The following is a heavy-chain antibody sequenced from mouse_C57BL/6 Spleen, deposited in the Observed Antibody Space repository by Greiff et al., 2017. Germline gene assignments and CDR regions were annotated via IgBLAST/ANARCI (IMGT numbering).Heavy chain of an antibody. CDR3: ARGIERGVYAKDY. V-gene: IGHV1-64*01. CDR2: IHPNSGST. CDR1: GYTFNSYW. Sequence: QVQLQQPGAELVKPGASVKLSCKASGYTFNSYWMHWVKQRPGQGLEWIGMIHPNSGSTNYNEKFKGKATLTVDKSSSTAYMQHSSLTSEDSAVYYCARGIERGVYAKDYWGQGTSVTVSS. J-gene: IGHJ4*01.